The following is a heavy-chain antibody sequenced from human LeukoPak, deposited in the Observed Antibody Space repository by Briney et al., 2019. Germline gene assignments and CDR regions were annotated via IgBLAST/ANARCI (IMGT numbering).Heavy chain of an antibody. CDR2: INYSGSA. V-gene: IGHV4-59*08. D-gene: IGHD4-17*01. J-gene: IGHJ3*02. Sequence: PSETLSLTCTVSGGSLSSYYFSWIRQSPGKGLKWIAYINYSGSASYNPSLKSRVTMSVDTSKQFSLSLSSVTAADTAVYYCARHNYDDYVFDIWGQGTKVTVSS. CDR1: GGSLSSYY. CDR3: ARHNYDDYVFDI.